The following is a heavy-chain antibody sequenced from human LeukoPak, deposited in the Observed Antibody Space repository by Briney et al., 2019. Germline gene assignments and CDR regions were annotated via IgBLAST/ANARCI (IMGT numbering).Heavy chain of an antibody. CDR1: GFTFSRYW. D-gene: IGHD4-11*01. CDR3: VRSAFLTTEFYLDY. V-gene: IGHV3-74*01. J-gene: IGHJ4*01. Sequence: GGSLRLSCAASGFTFSRYWMHWARHAPGKGLVWVSRINTDGRTITYADSVKGRFTISRDNAKNTLYLQMNSLRAEDTAVYYCVRSAFLTTEFYLDYWGHGTLVTVSS. CDR2: INTDGRTI.